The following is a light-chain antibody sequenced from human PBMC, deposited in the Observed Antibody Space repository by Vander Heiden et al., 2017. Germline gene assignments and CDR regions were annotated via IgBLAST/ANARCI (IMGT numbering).Light chain of an antibody. CDR1: SSNIGNNY. V-gene: IGLV1-51*01. CDR3: ATWDTSLSAMI. J-gene: IGLJ2*01. CDR2: DNN. Sequence: QSVLTQPPSVSAAPGQRVTISCSGMSSNIGNNYVSWYQHHPGTSPKLLIYDNNKRPSGIPDRFSGSKSGTSATLGITGLQTGDEADYYCATWDTSLSAMIFGGGTKLTVL.